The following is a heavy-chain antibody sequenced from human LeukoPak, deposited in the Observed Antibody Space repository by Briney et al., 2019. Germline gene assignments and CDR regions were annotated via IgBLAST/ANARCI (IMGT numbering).Heavy chain of an antibody. J-gene: IGHJ4*02. D-gene: IGHD6-19*01. CDR3: AKGSVAGIRNYFDN. CDR2: ISYDGSNK. Sequence: GGSLRLSCAASGFTFISYGMHWVRQAPGKGPEWLAVISYDGSNKLYADSVKGRFTITRDNSKNTLYLEMISLRPEDTAVYYCAKGSVAGIRNYFDNWGQGTLVTVPS. CDR1: GFTFISYG. V-gene: IGHV3-30*18.